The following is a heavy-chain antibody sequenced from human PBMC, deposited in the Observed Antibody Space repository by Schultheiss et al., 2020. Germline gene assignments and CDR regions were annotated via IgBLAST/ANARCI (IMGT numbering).Heavy chain of an antibody. CDR3: VKGSTDIDY. J-gene: IGHJ4*02. D-gene: IGHD2-15*01. V-gene: IGHV3-23*01. CDR2: ISGSGGST. CDR1: GFTFSSYA. Sequence: WGSLRLSCAASGFTFSSYAMSWVRQAPGKGLEWVSAISGSGGSTYYADSVKGRFTISRDNSKSTLYLQMNSLRGEDTAVYYCVKGSTDIDYWGPGTLVTVSS.